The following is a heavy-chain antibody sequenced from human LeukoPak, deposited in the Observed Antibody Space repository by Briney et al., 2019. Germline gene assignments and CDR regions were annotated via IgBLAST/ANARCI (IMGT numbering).Heavy chain of an antibody. Sequence: GSLRLSCAASGFTFSSYSMNWIRQPPGKGLEWIGEINHSGSTNYNPSLKSRVTISVDTSKNQFSLKLSSVTAADTAVYYCARGGSHCSSTSCYLPTRYYYYYYMDVWGKGTTVTVSS. V-gene: IGHV4-34*01. CDR1: GFTFSSYS. D-gene: IGHD2-2*01. J-gene: IGHJ6*03. CDR2: INHSGST. CDR3: ARGGSHCSSTSCYLPTRYYYYYYMDV.